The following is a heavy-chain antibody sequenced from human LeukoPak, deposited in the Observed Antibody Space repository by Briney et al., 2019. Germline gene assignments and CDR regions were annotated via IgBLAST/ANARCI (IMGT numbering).Heavy chain of an antibody. CDR2: ISYDGSNK. J-gene: IGHJ4*02. V-gene: IGHV3-30*01. CDR1: GFTFSSYA. Sequence: PGGSLRLSCAASGFTFSSYAMHWVRQAPGKGLEWVAVISYDGSNKYYADSAKGRFTISRDNSKNTLYLQMNSLRAEDTAVYYCARETHSSSWLFSAGSGPLDYWGQGTLVTVSS. D-gene: IGHD6-13*01. CDR3: ARETHSSSWLFSAGSGPLDY.